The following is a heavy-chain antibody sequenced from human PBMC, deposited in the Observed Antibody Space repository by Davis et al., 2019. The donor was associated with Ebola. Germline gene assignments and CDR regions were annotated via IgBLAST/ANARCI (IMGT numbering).Heavy chain of an antibody. D-gene: IGHD3-16*01. Sequence: GESLKISCAVAGFIFSDYDMHWVRQATGKGLEWVAFMSYNGNDEFFADSVRGRFTISRDNSMDTLYLQMNSLRVDDTAVYYCARGYALSYGYPDFYFDYWGQGTLVTVSS. J-gene: IGHJ4*02. V-gene: IGHV3-30-3*01. CDR2: MSYNGNDE. CDR1: GFIFSDYD. CDR3: ARGYALSYGYPDFYFDY.